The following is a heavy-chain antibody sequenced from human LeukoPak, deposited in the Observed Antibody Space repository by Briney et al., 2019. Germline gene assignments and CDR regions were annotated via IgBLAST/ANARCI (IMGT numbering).Heavy chain of an antibody. CDR3: ARAVCSGGDCYHFDP. J-gene: IGHJ5*02. CDR2: LFTGGNT. CDR1: GASISSNY. V-gene: IGHV4-4*07. D-gene: IGHD2-15*01. Sequence: SETLSLTCTVSGASISSNYWRWIRQPAGKGLEWIVRLFTGGNTNYNPSLKSRVTMSIDTSKNQFSLKLNSVTAADTAVYYCARAVCSGGDCYHFDPWGQGTLVTVSS.